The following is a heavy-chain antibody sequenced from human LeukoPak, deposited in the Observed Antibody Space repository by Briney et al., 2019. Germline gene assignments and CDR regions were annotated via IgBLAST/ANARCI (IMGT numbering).Heavy chain of an antibody. CDR2: IGGSGDST. Sequence: PGGSLTLSCAGCGWSFSRHMLMWVRQAPGKGLEWVSLIGGSGDSTYYADSVKGRFTISRDNSKNTLYLRMNSLRADDTAVYYCSIQGPGGGGYSADCGQGSLVTVSS. J-gene: IGHJ4*02. V-gene: IGHV3-23*01. D-gene: IGHD3-16*01. CDR1: GWSFSRHM. CDR3: SIQGPGGGGYSAD.